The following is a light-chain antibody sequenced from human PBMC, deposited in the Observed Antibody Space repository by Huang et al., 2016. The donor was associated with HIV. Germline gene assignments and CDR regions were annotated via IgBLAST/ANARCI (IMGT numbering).Light chain of an antibody. Sequence: EIVMTQSPATLSVSPGGGATLSCRASQNVRSNLPWYQQTPGQAPRLLIYDTSTRASGVPARFSGSGSGTEFTLTISGLQSEDFAVYYCQQYDNWPPGLTFGGGTKVEI. V-gene: IGKV3D-15*01. CDR3: QQYDNWPPGLT. J-gene: IGKJ4*01. CDR2: DTS. CDR1: QNVRSN.